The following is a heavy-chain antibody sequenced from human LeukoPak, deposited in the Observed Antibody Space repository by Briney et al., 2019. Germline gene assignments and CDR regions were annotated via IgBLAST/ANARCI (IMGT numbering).Heavy chain of an antibody. CDR2: ISSSGSTI. CDR1: GFTFSDYY. CDR3: ASSESIWSGYLAAFDI. Sequence: PGGSLRLSCAASGFTFSDYYMSWIRQAPGKGLEWVSYISSSGSTICYADSVKGRFTISRDNAKNSLYPQMNSLRAEDTAVYYCASSESIWSGYLAAFDIWGQGTMVTVSS. J-gene: IGHJ3*02. D-gene: IGHD3-3*01. V-gene: IGHV3-11*04.